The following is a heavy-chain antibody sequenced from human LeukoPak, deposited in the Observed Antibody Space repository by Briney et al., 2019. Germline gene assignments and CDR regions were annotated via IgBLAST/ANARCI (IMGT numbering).Heavy chain of an antibody. CDR3: ARPTSSSTGP. J-gene: IGHJ5*02. Sequence: PGESLKISCKGSGYSLTSYWIAWVRQMPGKGLEWMGIIYPGDSDTRYSPSSQGQVTISADKSIGTAYLQWNSLKASDNAMYLCARPTSSSTGPWGQGTLVPVSS. D-gene: IGHD1-1*01. CDR2: IYPGDSDT. CDR1: GYSLTSYW. V-gene: IGHV5-51*01.